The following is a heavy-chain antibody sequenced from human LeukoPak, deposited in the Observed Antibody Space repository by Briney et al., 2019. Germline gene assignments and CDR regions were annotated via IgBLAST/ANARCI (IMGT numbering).Heavy chain of an antibody. J-gene: IGHJ3*02. Sequence: SETLSLTCTVSGGSISSSSYYWGWIRQPPGKGLEWIGSIYYSGSTYYNPSLKSRVAISVDTSKNQFSLKLSSVTAADTAVYYCARAVVYNYYDRGDGAFDIWGQGTMVTVSS. CDR1: GGSISSSSYY. D-gene: IGHD3-22*01. CDR2: IYYSGST. CDR3: ARAVVYNYYDRGDGAFDI. V-gene: IGHV4-39*07.